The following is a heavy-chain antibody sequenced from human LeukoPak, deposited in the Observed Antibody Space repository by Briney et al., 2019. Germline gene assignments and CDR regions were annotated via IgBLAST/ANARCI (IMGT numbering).Heavy chain of an antibody. CDR2: ISGSGGST. Sequence: GGTLRLSCAASGFTFSSYGMSWVRQAPGKGLEWVSAISGSGGSTYYADSVKGRFTISRDNSKNTLYLQMNSLRAEDTAVYYCARGTDYGSGSYPFDPWGQGTLVTVSS. CDR1: GFTFSSYG. D-gene: IGHD3-10*01. J-gene: IGHJ5*02. V-gene: IGHV3-23*01. CDR3: ARGTDYGSGSYPFDP.